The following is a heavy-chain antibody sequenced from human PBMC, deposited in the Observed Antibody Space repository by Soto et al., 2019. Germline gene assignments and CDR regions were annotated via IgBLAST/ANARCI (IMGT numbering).Heavy chain of an antibody. CDR1: GGSISSSSYY. CDR2: IYYSGST. J-gene: IGHJ4*02. CDR3: ARPGDSGYDWEGFDY. D-gene: IGHD5-12*01. V-gene: IGHV4-39*01. Sequence: SETLSLTCTVSGGSISSSSYYWGWIRQPPGKGLEWIGSIYYSGSTYYNPSLKSRVTISVDTSKNQFSLKLSSVTAADTAVYYCARPGDSGYDWEGFDYWGQGTLVTVSS.